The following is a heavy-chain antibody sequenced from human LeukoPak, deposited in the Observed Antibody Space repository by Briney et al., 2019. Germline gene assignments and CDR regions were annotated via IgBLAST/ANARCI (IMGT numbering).Heavy chain of an antibody. CDR3: ASGFLNCSSTSCYAY. J-gene: IGHJ4*02. Sequence: GSLRLSCAASGFTVSSNYMSWVRQAPGKGLEWVSVIYSGGSTYYADSVKGRFTISRDNSKNPLYLQMNSLRAEDTAVYYCASGFLNCSSTSCYAYWGQGTLVTVSS. D-gene: IGHD2-2*01. CDR1: GFTVSSNY. CDR2: IYSGGST. V-gene: IGHV3-53*01.